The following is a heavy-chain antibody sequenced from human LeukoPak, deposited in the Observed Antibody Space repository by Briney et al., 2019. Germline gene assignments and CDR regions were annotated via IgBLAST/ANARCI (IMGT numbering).Heavy chain of an antibody. J-gene: IGHJ4*02. CDR3: AREGILMAGPDY. CDR2: ISPNNDKT. Sequence: ASVKVACKASAYTFTSYNFAWVRQAPVQGLDWMGWISPNNDKTKYAQKFQGRVTMTTDTSTSTAYMELRSLRSDDTAVYYCAREGILMAGPDYWGQGTLVTVSS. CDR1: AYTFTSYN. D-gene: IGHD2-21*01. V-gene: IGHV1-18*01.